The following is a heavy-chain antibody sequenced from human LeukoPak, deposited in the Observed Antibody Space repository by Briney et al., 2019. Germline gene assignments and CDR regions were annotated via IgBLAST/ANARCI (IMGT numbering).Heavy chain of an antibody. V-gene: IGHV4-61*02. CDR2: NYTSGST. D-gene: IGHD2-2*03. Sequence: TRSLTCTVSGGSISSGSYYWSWIRQPAGKGLEWIGRNYTSGSTNYNPSLKSRVTISVDTSKNQFSLKLSSVTAADTAVYYLGRRLDFVIIPAAPGWFDPLGQGNL. CDR3: GRRLDFVIIPAAPGWFDP. CDR1: GGSISSGSYY. J-gene: IGHJ5*02.